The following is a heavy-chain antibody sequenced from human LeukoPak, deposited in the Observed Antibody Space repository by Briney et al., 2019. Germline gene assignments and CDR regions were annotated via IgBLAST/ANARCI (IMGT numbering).Heavy chain of an antibody. CDR3: ARRGTLWFGGYNWFDP. V-gene: IGHV4-34*01. D-gene: IGHD3-10*01. Sequence: SETLSLTCTVSGDSISSYYWSWIRQPPGKGLEWIGEINHSGSTNYNPSLKSRVTISVDTSKNQFSLKLSSVTAADTAVYYCARRGTLWFGGYNWFDPWGQGTLVTVSS. CDR1: GDSISSYY. J-gene: IGHJ5*02. CDR2: INHSGST.